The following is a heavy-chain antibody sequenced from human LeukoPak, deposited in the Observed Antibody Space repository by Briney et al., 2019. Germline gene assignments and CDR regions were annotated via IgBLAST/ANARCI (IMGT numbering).Heavy chain of an antibody. CDR2: IYYSGST. J-gene: IGHJ6*02. CDR3: ARAGHSSSPYGMDV. D-gene: IGHD6-6*01. V-gene: IGHV4-31*03. CDR1: GGSISSGGYY. Sequence: SQTLSLTCTVSGGSISSGGYYWSWIRQHPGKGLEWIGYIYYSGSTYYNPSLKSRVTISVDTSKNQFSLKLSSVTAADTAVYYCARAGHSSSPYGMDVWGQGTTVTVSS.